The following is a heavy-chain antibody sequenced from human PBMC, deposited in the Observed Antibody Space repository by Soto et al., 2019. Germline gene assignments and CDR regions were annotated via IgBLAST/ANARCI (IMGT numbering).Heavy chain of an antibody. J-gene: IGHJ4*02. D-gene: IGHD2-15*01. CDR3: ARRGSIKYCSGGSCYSAFDY. CDR2: INHSGST. CDR1: GGSFSGYY. V-gene: IGHV4-34*01. Sequence: SETLSLTCAVYGGSFSGYYWSWIRQPPGKGLEWIGEINHSGSTNYNPSLKSRVTISVDTSKNQFSLKLGSVTAADTAVYYCARRGSIKYCSGGSCYSAFDYWGQGTLVTVFS.